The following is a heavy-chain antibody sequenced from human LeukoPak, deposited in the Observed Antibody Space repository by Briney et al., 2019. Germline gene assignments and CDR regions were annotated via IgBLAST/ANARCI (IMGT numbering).Heavy chain of an antibody. V-gene: IGHV4-59*01. CDR2: VYYSGTT. Sequence: SEILSLTCTVSGGSIRSYYWSWIRQPPGKGLEWIGYVYYSGTTNYNPSFQSRVTISIDTSKNQFSLNLNSVTAADTAVYYCARRTSRGHYFDYWGQGTLVTVSS. J-gene: IGHJ4*02. CDR3: ARRTSRGHYFDY. D-gene: IGHD3-16*01. CDR1: GGSIRSYY.